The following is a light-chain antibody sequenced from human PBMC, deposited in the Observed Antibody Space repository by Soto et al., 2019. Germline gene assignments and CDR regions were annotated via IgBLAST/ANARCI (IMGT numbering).Light chain of an antibody. Sequence: IQMTQSPSTLSASVGDRVTFTCRASQSISTLLAWYQQKPGKAPKLPIYKASTLEVGVPSRFSGSGSGTEFTLTINTLQPADFATYYCQQYNSYPWTFGQGTRV. CDR1: QSISTL. CDR2: KAS. J-gene: IGKJ1*01. V-gene: IGKV1-5*03. CDR3: QQYNSYPWT.